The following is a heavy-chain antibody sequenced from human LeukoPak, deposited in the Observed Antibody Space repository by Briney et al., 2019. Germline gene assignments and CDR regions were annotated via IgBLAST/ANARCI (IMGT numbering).Heavy chain of an antibody. V-gene: IGHV3-33*01. CDR1: GLSFSSFG. D-gene: IGHD2-15*01. Sequence: PGRSLRLSCAASGLSFSSFGMHWVRQAPGGGLEWVTIVGYDESIKYYADSVKDRFTISRDNSKNTVHLQMNSLRAEDTAVYYCARGSGGYQYLMDVWGQGATVIVSS. J-gene: IGHJ6*02. CDR2: VGYDESIK. CDR3: ARGSGGYQYLMDV.